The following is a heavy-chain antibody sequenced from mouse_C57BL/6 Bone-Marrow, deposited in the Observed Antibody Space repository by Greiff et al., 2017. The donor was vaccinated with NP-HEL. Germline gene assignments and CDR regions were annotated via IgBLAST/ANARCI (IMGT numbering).Heavy chain of an antibody. CDR3: ARGGSYYGSLYYFDY. Sequence: VQLQQSGAELVRPGTSVKMSCKASGYTFTNYWIGWAKQRPGHGLEWIGDIYPGGGYTNYNEKFKGKATLTADKSSSTAYMQFSSLTSEDSAIYYGARGGSYYGSLYYFDYWGQGTTLTVSS. CDR1: GYTFTNYW. J-gene: IGHJ2*01. D-gene: IGHD1-1*01. CDR2: IYPGGGYT. V-gene: IGHV1-63*01.